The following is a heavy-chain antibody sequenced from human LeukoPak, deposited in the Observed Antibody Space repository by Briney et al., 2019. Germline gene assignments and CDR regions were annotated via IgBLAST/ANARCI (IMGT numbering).Heavy chain of an antibody. CDR2: INPNSGGT. V-gene: IGHV1-2*02. CDR1: GYTFTGYY. Sequence: ASVKVSCKASGYTFTGYYMHWVRQAPGQGLEWMGWINPNSGGTNYAQKFQGRVTMTRDTSISTAYMELRSLRSDDTAVYYCARGHYSDSTDAFDVWGQGTMVTVSS. CDR3: ARGHYSDSTDAFDV. J-gene: IGHJ3*01. D-gene: IGHD3-22*01.